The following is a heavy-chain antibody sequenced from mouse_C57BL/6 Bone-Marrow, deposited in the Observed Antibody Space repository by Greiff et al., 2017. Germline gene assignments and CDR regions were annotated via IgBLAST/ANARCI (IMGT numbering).Heavy chain of an antibody. D-gene: IGHD2-12*01. Sequence: QVQLQQPGAELVKPGASVKLSCKASGYTFTSYWMQWVKQRPGQGLEWIGEIDPSDSYTNYNQKCKGKATLTVDTSSSTAYMQLSSLTSEDSAVYYCAYYSTFAYWGQGTLVTVSA. CDR3: AYYSTFAY. V-gene: IGHV1-50*01. CDR2: IDPSDSYT. CDR1: GYTFTSYW. J-gene: IGHJ3*01.